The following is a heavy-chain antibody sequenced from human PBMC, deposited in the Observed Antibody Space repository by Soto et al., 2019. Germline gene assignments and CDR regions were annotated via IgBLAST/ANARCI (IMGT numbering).Heavy chain of an antibody. CDR2: MKQDGSEK. CDR1: GFTFSSYW. D-gene: IGHD3-16*01. V-gene: IGHV3-7*05. CDR3: ARGGGRIVITLEEAGMDV. J-gene: IGHJ6*02. Sequence: GGSLRLSCAASGFTFSSYWMSWVRQAPGKGLEWVANMKQDGSEKYYVDSVKGRFTISRDNAKNSLYLQMNSLRAEDTAVYYCARGGGRIVITLEEAGMDVWGQGTTVTVSS.